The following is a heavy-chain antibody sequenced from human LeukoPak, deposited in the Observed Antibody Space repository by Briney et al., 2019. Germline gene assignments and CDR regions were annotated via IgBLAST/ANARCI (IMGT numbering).Heavy chain of an antibody. D-gene: IGHD3-22*01. CDR2: INPSGGST. CDR1: GYTFTSYY. J-gene: IGHJ4*02. Sequence: ASVKVSCKASGYTFTSYYMHWVRQAPGQGLEWMGIINPSGGSTSYAQKFQGRVTMTREMSTSTVYMELSSLRSEDTAVYYCAREVLRYYDSSGYYDYWGQGTLVTVSS. CDR3: AREVLRYYDSSGYYDY. V-gene: IGHV1-46*01.